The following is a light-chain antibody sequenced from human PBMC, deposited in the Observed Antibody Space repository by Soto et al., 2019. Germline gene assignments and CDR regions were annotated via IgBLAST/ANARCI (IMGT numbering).Light chain of an antibody. CDR3: QQYDLALN. V-gene: IGKV3-20*01. Sequence: EIVLTQSPGILSLSPGERATLTCRASQKISNKYLAWYQQKPGQAPRLLIFGASSRATGIPDRFVGRGCGTDFTLTISRLEPEVFAVYYCQQYDLALNFGPGTKVEIK. CDR2: GAS. CDR1: QKISNKY. J-gene: IGKJ3*01.